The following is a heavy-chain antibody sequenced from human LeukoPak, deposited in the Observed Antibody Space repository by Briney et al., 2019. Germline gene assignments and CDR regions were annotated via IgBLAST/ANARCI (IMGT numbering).Heavy chain of an antibody. V-gene: IGHV4-4*02. J-gene: IGHJ6*04. D-gene: IGHD2-2*01. CDR1: GASISNSDW. CDR3: ATSPHCNSISCYRV. CDR2: IYHSGST. Sequence: SGTLSLTCDVSGASISNSDWWGWVRQAPGKGLEWIGEIYHSGSTYYNPSLKSRVTISVDRSKNQFSLKLSFVTAADTAVYYCATSPHCNSISCYRVWGKGTTVTVSS.